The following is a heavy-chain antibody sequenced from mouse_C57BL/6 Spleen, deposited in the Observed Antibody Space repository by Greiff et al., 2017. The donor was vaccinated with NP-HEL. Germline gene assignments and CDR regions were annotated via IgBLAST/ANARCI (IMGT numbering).Heavy chain of an antibody. J-gene: IGHJ2*01. CDR3: ARDPLGGDDFDY. CDR2: INYDGSST. D-gene: IGHD4-1*01. CDR1: GFTFSDYY. Sequence: EVMLVESEGGLVQPGSSMKLSCTASGFTFSDYYMAWVRQVPEKGLEWVANINYDGSSTYYLDSLKSRFIISRDNAKNILYLQMSSLKSEDTATYYCARDPLGGDDFDYWGQGTTLTVSS. V-gene: IGHV5-16*01.